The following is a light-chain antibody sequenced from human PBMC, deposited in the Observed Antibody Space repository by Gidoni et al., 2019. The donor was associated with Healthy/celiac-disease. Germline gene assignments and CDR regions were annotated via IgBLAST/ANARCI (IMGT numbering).Light chain of an antibody. CDR2: GAS. V-gene: IGKV3-20*01. Sequence: EIVLTQSPGTLSLSPGERATLSCRASQSVSSSYLAWYQQKPGQAPRLLIYGASSRATGIPDRFSGSVSVTDFTLTISRLEPEDFAVYYCQQYGSSPVTFGGGTKVEIK. CDR3: QQYGSSPVT. J-gene: IGKJ4*01. CDR1: QSVSSSY.